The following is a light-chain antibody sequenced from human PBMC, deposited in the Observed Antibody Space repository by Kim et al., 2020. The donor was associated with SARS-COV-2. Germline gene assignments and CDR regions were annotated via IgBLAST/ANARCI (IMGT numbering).Light chain of an antibody. CDR2: RNN. CDR1: SNNVGDQG. V-gene: IGLV10-54*04. Sequence: ETAALTCTGDSNNVGDQGATWLQQHQGHPPKLLSYRNNNRPSGISEGFSASRSGNTASLTIAGLQPDDEGDYYCSAWDRRLSAWVFGEGTQLTVL. CDR3: SAWDRRLSAWV. J-gene: IGLJ3*02.